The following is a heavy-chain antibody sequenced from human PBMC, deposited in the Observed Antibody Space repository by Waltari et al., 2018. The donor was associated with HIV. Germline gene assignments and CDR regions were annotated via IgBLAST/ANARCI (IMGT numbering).Heavy chain of an antibody. Sequence: QVQLVQSGAEVKKPGDSVKVSCKASGYTFTRYYMHWVRQAPGQGLEWMGIINPSGGSTSYAQKFQGRVTLTRDTSTSTVYMELSSLRSEDTAVYYCARDGGVVVPSDYWGQGTLVTVSS. CDR1: GYTFTRYY. CDR2: INPSGGST. V-gene: IGHV1-46*01. D-gene: IGHD2-2*01. CDR3: ARDGGVVVPSDY. J-gene: IGHJ4*02.